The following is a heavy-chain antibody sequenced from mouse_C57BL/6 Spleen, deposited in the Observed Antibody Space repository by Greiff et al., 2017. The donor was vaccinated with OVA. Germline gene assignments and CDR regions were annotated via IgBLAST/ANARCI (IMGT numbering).Heavy chain of an antibody. Sequence: QVQLQQPGAELVMPGASVKLSCKASGYTFTSYWMHWVKQRPGQGLEWIGEIDPSDSYTNYNQKFKGKSTLTVDKSSSTAYMQLSSLTSEDSAVYYCARILQGYFDVWGTGTTVTVSS. D-gene: IGHD2-14*01. V-gene: IGHV1-69*01. J-gene: IGHJ1*03. CDR1: GYTFTSYW. CDR2: IDPSDSYT. CDR3: ARILQGYFDV.